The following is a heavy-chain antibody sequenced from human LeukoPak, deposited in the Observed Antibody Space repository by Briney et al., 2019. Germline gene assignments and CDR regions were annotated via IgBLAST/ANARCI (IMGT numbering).Heavy chain of an antibody. CDR3: ARQGLGRGYSGYDQRRLDY. V-gene: IGHV4-39*01. D-gene: IGHD5-12*01. J-gene: IGHJ4*02. CDR1: GGSISSSSYY. CDR2: IYYSGST. Sequence: SETLSLTCTVSGGSISSSSYYWGWIRQPPGKGLEWIGSIYYSGSTYYNPSLKSRVTISVDTSKNQFSLKLSSVTAADTAVYYCARQGLGRGYSGYDQRRLDYWGQGTLVTVSS.